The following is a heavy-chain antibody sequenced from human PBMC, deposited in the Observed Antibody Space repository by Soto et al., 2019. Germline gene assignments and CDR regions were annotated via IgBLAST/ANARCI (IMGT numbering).Heavy chain of an antibody. Sequence: QVQLVQSGAEVKKPGASVKVSCKASGYTFTSYDINWVRQAPGQGLEWMGWINPNSGGTNYAQKFQGWVTMTRDTSISTAYMELSRLRSDDTAVYYCARVPGYCSGGSCYENWFDPWGQGTLVTVSS. CDR1: GYTFTSYD. V-gene: IGHV1-2*04. CDR3: ARVPGYCSGGSCYENWFDP. CDR2: INPNSGGT. J-gene: IGHJ5*02. D-gene: IGHD2-15*01.